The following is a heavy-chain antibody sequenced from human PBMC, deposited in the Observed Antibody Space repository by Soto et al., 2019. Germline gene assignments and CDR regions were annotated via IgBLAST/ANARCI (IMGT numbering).Heavy chain of an antibody. CDR3: ARDRYYCSGGSCYSIYWYFDL. D-gene: IGHD2-15*01. CDR2: IWYDGSNK. Sequence: EGSLRLSCAASGFTFSSYGMHWVRQAPGKGLEWVAVIWYDGSNKYYADSVKGRFTISRDNSKNTLYLQMNSLRAEDTAVYYCARDRYYCSGGSCYSIYWYFDLWGRGTLVTVSS. J-gene: IGHJ2*01. V-gene: IGHV3-33*01. CDR1: GFTFSSYG.